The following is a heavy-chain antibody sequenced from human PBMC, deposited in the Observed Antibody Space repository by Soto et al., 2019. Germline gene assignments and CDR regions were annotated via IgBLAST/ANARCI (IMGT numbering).Heavy chain of an antibody. J-gene: IGHJ5*01. Sequence: LRLSCKGSGYSFSSYWIAWVRQMPGKGLEWVGIIYPDDSDTTYSPSFQDRLSISADKSLSAAYLQWNSLKASDTAIYYCARGIDTGPQRLDSWGQGTLVTVS. V-gene: IGHV5-51*01. CDR2: IYPDDSDT. CDR3: ARGIDTGPQRLDS. D-gene: IGHD1-1*01. CDR1: GYSFSSYW.